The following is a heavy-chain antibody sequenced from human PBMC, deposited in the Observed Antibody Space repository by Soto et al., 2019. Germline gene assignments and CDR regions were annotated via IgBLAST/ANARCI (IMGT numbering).Heavy chain of an antibody. D-gene: IGHD2-2*01. CDR1: GFTFSSYA. J-gene: IGHJ3*02. CDR2: ISGSGGST. CDR3: AKSGGLIVVVPAAMNDAFDI. Sequence: GESLKISCAASGFTFSSYAMSWVRQAPGKGLEWVSAISGSGGSTYYADSVKGRFTISRDNSKNTLFVQMNSLRAEDTAVYYCAKSGGLIVVVPAAMNDAFDIWGQGTMVTVSS. V-gene: IGHV3-23*01.